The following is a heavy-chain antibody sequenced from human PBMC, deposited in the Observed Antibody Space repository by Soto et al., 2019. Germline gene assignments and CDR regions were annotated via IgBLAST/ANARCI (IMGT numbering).Heavy chain of an antibody. V-gene: IGHV2-5*01. CDR2: IYWNDDK. Sequence: SGPTLVNPTQTLALTFSFSGFSLSTSGVGVGWIRQPPGKALEWLALIYWNDDKSYSTSLKRRLTITKDNSKNQVVLTMTNMHPVDTATYYCAHTFSPSIASYYGMDVSGQGTTVTVTS. J-gene: IGHJ6*02. D-gene: IGHD6-6*01. CDR3: AHTFSPSIASYYGMDV. CDR1: GFSLSTSGVG.